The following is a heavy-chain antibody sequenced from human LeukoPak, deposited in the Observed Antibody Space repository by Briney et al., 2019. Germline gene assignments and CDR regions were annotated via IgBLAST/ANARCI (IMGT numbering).Heavy chain of an antibody. CDR3: AREGDYDWYFDI. CDR2: IYYSGST. Sequence: SETLSLTCTVSGGFISGHYWSWLRQPPGKGLGGIGYIYYSGSTNYNPSLKSRTAISLDTSKSQFSLKLNSVTAADTAVYYCAREGDYDWYFDICGRGTLVTVS. J-gene: IGHJ2*01. D-gene: IGHD4-17*01. V-gene: IGHV4-59*11. CDR1: GGFISGHY.